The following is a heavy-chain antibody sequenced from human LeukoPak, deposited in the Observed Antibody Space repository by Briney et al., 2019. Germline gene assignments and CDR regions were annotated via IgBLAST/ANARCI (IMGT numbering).Heavy chain of an antibody. D-gene: IGHD2-2*01. CDR3: AREGRRTYCSSTSCYVLSGWFDP. Sequence: SVKVSCKASGGTFSSYAISWVRRAPGQGLEWMGRIIPILGIANYAQKFQGRVTITADKSTSTAYMELSSLRSEDTAVYYCAREGRRTYCSSTSCYVLSGWFDPWGQGTLVTVSS. CDR2: IIPILGIA. V-gene: IGHV1-69*04. J-gene: IGHJ5*02. CDR1: GGTFSSYA.